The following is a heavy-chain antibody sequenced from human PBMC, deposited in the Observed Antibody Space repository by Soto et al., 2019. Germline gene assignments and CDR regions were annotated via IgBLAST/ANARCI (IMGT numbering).Heavy chain of an antibody. Sequence: ASVKVSCKASGYTFTSYAIHWVRQAPGQRLEWMGWVNAGNGNTKYSQKLQGRVTITRDTSASTAYMELSSLRSEDTAVYYCARDLGYNWNLLEDWCQGTLVTVSS. J-gene: IGHJ4*02. CDR2: VNAGNGNT. D-gene: IGHD1-20*01. CDR3: ARDLGYNWNLLED. V-gene: IGHV1-3*01. CDR1: GYTFTSYA.